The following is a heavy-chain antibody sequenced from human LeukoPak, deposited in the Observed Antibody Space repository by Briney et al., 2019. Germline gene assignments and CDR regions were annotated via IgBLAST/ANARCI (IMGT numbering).Heavy chain of an antibody. CDR2: IYYSWST. V-gene: IGHV4-59*01. CDR3: ARGMVRGVFGAFDI. J-gene: IGHJ3*02. Sequence: PSETLSLTCTVSGGSLSSYYWSWIRQPPGKGLEWIGYIYYSWSTNYNPSLKSRVTISVDTSKNQFSLKLSSVTAADTAVYYCARGMVRGVFGAFDIWGQGTMVTVSS. CDR1: GGSLSSYY. D-gene: IGHD3-10*01.